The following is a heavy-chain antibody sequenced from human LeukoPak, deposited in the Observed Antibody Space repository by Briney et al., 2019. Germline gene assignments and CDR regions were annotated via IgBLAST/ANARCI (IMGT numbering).Heavy chain of an antibody. CDR3: AKDRPTVYSSSWLHFLDS. D-gene: IGHD6-13*01. V-gene: IGHV3-23*01. J-gene: IGHJ4*02. Sequence: PGGSLRLSCAASGFTFSSSSMHWVRQAPGKGLEWVSGISGSGGSTYVADSVKGRFTVSRDNSKNTLYLQMNSLRADDTAVYYCAKDRPTVYSSSWLHFLDSWGQGTLVTVSS. CDR1: GFTFSSSS. CDR2: ISGSGGST.